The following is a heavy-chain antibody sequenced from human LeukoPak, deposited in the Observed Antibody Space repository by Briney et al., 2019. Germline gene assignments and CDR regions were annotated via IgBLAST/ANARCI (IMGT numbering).Heavy chain of an antibody. CDR3: ARARGYFDY. Sequence: SETLSLTCTVSGGSISSYYWSWIRQPPGKGLEWIGYIYYSGSTNYNPSLKSRVTISVDTSKNQFSLKLSSVTAADTAVYYCARARGYFDYWGQGTLVTVSS. V-gene: IGHV4-59*08. CDR1: GGSISSYY. CDR2: IYYSGST. D-gene: IGHD3-10*01. J-gene: IGHJ4*02.